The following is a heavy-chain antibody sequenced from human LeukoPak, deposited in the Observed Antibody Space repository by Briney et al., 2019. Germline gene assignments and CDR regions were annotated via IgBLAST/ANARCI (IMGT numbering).Heavy chain of an antibody. CDR3: ARAMVRDPLDDY. D-gene: IGHD3-10*01. CDR1: GGSTSSGDYY. V-gene: IGHV4-30-4*01. J-gene: IGHJ4*02. CDR2: IYYSGST. Sequence: PPQTLSLTCTVSGGSTSSGDYYWSWIRQPPGKGLEWIGYIYYSGSTYYNPSLKSRVTISVDTSKNQFSLKLSSVTAADTAVYYCARAMVRDPLDDYWGQGTLVTVSS.